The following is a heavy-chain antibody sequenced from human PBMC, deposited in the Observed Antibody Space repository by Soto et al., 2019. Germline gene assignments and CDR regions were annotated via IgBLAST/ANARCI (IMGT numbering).Heavy chain of an antibody. Sequence: SVKGSGKAVXXIXXXXXXQCIRRAPGQRLEWIGWNNGDNDYTKYSQKFQGRVTFTRDTSASTAYMELSSLTFEVTAVYYCARPHTEQWLTLPGDYLDFWG. D-gene: IGHD6-19*01. CDR1: XXIXXXXX. CDR2: NNGDNDYT. CDR3: ARPHTEQWLTLPGDYLDF. J-gene: IGHJ6*03. V-gene: IGHV1-3*01.